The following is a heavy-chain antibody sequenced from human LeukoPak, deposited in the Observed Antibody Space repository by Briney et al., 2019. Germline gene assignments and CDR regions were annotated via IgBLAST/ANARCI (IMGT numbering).Heavy chain of an antibody. D-gene: IGHD3-10*02. Sequence: GGSLRLSCAASGLTLSSYEMNGGRQAPGKGLEWVSYISSSGRTIYYADSVKGRFTISRDNAQNSLYLQMNSLRAEDTAVYYCAELGITMIGGVWGKGTTVTISS. V-gene: IGHV3-48*03. CDR1: GLTLSSYE. CDR3: AELGITMIGGV. CDR2: ISSSGRTI. J-gene: IGHJ6*04.